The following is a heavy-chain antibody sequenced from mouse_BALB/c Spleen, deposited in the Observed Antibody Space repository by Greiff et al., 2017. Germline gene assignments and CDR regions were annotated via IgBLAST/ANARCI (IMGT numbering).Heavy chain of an antibody. CDR3: ARGTQY. CDR1: GFSLSSYG. Sequence: QVQLKESGPGLVAPSQSLSITSTVSGFSLSSYGVHWVRPPPGKGLEWLGVIWAGGSTNYNSAFISRLSISKDNSKSHVFLKMTSLQTDGTAMYYCARGTQYWGQGTLVTVSA. D-gene: IGHD3-2*02. V-gene: IGHV2-9*02. J-gene: IGHJ3*01. CDR2: IWAGGST.